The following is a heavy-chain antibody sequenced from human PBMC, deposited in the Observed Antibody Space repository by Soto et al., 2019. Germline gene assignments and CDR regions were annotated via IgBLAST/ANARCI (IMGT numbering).Heavy chain of an antibody. CDR1: GYTFTSYG. CDR3: ASVGYSGSYYYYHGMEF. J-gene: IGHJ6*02. V-gene: IGHV1-18*01. D-gene: IGHD1-26*01. CDR2: ISAYNGNT. Sequence: QVQQVQSGAEVKKPGASVKVSCKASGYTFTSYGISWVRQAPGQGLEWMGWISAYNGNTNYAQKLQGRVTMTTGTSTRTASMALRSLSSDATAVYYRASVGYSGSYYYYHGMEFWGQGTTVTASS.